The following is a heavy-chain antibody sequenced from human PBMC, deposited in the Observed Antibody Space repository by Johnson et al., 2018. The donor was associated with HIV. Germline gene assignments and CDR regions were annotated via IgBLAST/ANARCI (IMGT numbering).Heavy chain of an antibody. CDR2: ISYDGSNK. J-gene: IGHJ3*02. Sequence: QVQLVESGGGLVQPGRSLRLSCTTSGFTFSSYAMHWVHQAPGKGLDWVAVISYDGSNKYYADSVKGRFTISRDNSKNTLYLQMNSLRAEDTAVYYCARDLTNWGVGDAFDIWGQGTMVTVSS. D-gene: IGHD7-27*01. CDR1: GFTFSSYA. CDR3: ARDLTNWGVGDAFDI. V-gene: IGHV3-30-3*01.